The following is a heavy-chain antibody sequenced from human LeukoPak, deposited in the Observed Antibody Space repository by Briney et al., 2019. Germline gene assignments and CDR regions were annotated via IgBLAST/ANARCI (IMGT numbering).Heavy chain of an antibody. V-gene: IGHV3-7*01. J-gene: IGHJ4*02. Sequence: GGSLRLSCAASGFTFSSYWMSWVRQAPGKGLEWVANIKQDGSEKYYVDSVKGRFTISRDNAKNSLYLQMNSLRAEDTAVYYCARDKVVGPSSFDYWGQGTLVTVSS. D-gene: IGHD1-26*01. CDR1: GFTFSSYW. CDR2: IKQDGSEK. CDR3: ARDKVVGPSSFDY.